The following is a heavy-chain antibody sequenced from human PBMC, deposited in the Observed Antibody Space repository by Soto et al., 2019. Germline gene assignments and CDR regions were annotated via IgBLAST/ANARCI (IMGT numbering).Heavy chain of an antibody. Sequence: GGSLRLSCAASGFTFSSYGMHWVRQAPGKGLEWVAVISYDGSNKYYADSVKGRFTISRDNSKNTLYLQMNSLRAEDTAVYYCAKDGFGRYYDFWSGQRNNWFDPWGQGTLVTVSS. CDR1: GFTFSSYG. CDR3: AKDGFGRYYDFWSGQRNNWFDP. V-gene: IGHV3-30*18. D-gene: IGHD3-3*01. J-gene: IGHJ5*02. CDR2: ISYDGSNK.